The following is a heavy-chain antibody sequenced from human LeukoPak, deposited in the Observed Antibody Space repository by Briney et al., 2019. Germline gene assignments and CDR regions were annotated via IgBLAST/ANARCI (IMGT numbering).Heavy chain of an antibody. V-gene: IGHV6-1*01. CDR1: GDSVSSNSAA. CDR3: ARTPNIAAAGTPNYYYYMDV. CDR2: TYYRSKWYN. Sequence: SQTLSLTCAISGDSVSSNSAAWNWIRQSPSRGLEWLGRTYYRSKWYNDYAVSVKSRITINPDTSKNQFSLQLNSVTPEDTAVYYCARTPNIAAAGTPNYYYYMDVWGKGTTVTVSS. J-gene: IGHJ6*03. D-gene: IGHD6-13*01.